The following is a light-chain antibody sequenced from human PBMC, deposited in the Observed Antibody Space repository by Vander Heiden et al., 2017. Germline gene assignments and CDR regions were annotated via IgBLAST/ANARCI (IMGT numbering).Light chain of an antibody. CDR3: QQRSNWPPVT. J-gene: IGKJ3*01. Sequence: EIVLTQSPATLSLSPGERATLSCGASQSVSSYLAWYQQKPGQAPRLLIYDASNRATGIPARFSGSGSGTDFTLTISSLEPEDFAVYYCQQRSNWPPVTFGHGTKVDIK. CDR1: QSVSSY. CDR2: DAS. V-gene: IGKV3-11*01.